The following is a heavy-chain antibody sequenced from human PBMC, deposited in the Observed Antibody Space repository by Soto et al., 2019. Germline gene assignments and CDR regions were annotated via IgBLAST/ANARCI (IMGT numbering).Heavy chain of an antibody. CDR1: GFTFSSYA. J-gene: IGHJ4*02. CDR3: AKDLGDYVWGSYRSFDY. D-gene: IGHD3-16*02. Sequence: SGGSLRLSCAASGFTFSSYAMSWVRQAPGKGLEWVSAISGSGGSTYYADSVKGRFTISRDNSKNTLYLQMNSLRAEDTAVYYCAKDLGDYVWGSYRSFDYWGQGTLVTVSS. CDR2: ISGSGGST. V-gene: IGHV3-23*01.